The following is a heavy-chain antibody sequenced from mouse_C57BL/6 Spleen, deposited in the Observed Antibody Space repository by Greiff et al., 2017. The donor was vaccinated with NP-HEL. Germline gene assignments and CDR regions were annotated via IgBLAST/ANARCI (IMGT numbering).Heavy chain of an antibody. CDR2: FYPGSGSI. CDR3: ARHEEVYYYGSSHYFDY. V-gene: IGHV1-62-2*01. Sequence: QVQLKQSGAELVKPGASVKLSCKASGYTFTEYTIHWVKQRSGQGLEWIGWFYPGSGSIKYNEKFKDKATLTADKSSSTVYMELSRLTSEDSAVYFCARHEEVYYYGSSHYFDYWGQGTTLTVSS. D-gene: IGHD1-1*01. J-gene: IGHJ2*01. CDR1: GYTFTEYT.